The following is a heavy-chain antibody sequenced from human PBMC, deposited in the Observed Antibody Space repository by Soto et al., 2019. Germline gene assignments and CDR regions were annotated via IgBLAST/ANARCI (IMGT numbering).Heavy chain of an antibody. J-gene: IGHJ4*02. Sequence: SETLSLTCSFSGASIRSGGYYCSWLRQSPGKGLEWIGHIYYTGSTFYSPSLKSRLTISLDTSKNQFSLDLRSVTAADTAMYYCARIEMASIKWGRGTLVIVSS. CDR2: IYYTGST. CDR3: ARIEMASIK. V-gene: IGHV4-31*03. CDR1: GASIRSGGYY.